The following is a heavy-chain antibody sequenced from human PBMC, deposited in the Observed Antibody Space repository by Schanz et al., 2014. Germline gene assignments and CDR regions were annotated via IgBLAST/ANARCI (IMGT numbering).Heavy chain of an antibody. Sequence: QVQLVQSGAEVKKPGASVKVSCKASGYTFTSDSMHWVRQATGQGLEWLGWMNPNSGNPGFAQKFRGRVTITADRSTSTAYIELHILTAEDTAVYYCARGRTFDYWGQGTLVTVSS. CDR2: MNPNSGNP. V-gene: IGHV1-8*03. CDR3: ARGRTFDY. J-gene: IGHJ4*02. CDR1: GYTFTSDS.